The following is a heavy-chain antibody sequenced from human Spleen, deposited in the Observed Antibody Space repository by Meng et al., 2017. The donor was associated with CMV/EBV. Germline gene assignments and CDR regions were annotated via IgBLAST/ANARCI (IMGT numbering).Heavy chain of an antibody. V-gene: IGHV4-59*12. CDR1: GGSISSYY. D-gene: IGHD3-3*01. CDR2: IYHSGST. J-gene: IGHJ6*02. Sequence: SETLSLTCTVSGGSISSYYWSWIRQPPGKGLEWIGSIYHSGSTYYNPSLKSRVTISVDTSKNQFSLKLSSVTAADTAVYYCARDHYDFWSGYPYYYYGMDVWGQGTTVTVSS. CDR3: ARDHYDFWSGYPYYYYGMDV.